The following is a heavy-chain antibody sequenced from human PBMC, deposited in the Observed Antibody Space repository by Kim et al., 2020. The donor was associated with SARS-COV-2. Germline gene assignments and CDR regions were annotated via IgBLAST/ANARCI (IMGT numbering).Heavy chain of an antibody. D-gene: IGHD3-22*01. CDR2: IIPIFGTA. V-gene: IGHV1-69*13. CDR1: GGTFSSYA. Sequence: SVKVSCKASGGTFSSYAISWVRQAPGQGLEWMGGIIPIFGTANYAQKFRGRVTITADESTSTAYMELSSLRSEDTAVYYCASPMIVRKMFSFDIWGQGTMVTVSS. CDR3: ASPMIVRKMFSFDI. J-gene: IGHJ3*02.